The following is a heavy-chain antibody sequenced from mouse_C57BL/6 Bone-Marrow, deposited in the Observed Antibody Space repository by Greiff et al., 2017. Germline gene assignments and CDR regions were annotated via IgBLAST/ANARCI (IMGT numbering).Heavy chain of an antibody. CDR3: ARWYGIYYFDY. D-gene: IGHD2-14*01. Sequence: VQLQESGAELVKPGASVKISCKASGYAFSSYWMNWVKQRPGKGLEWIGQIYPGDGDTNYNGKFKGKATLTEDKSSSTSYMQLSSLTSEESADYFCARWYGIYYFDYWGQGTTLTFSA. CDR2: IYPGDGDT. V-gene: IGHV1-80*01. J-gene: IGHJ2*01. CDR1: GYAFSSYW.